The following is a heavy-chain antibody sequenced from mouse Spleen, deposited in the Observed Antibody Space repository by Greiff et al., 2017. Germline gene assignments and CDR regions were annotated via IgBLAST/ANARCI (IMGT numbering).Heavy chain of an antibody. CDR2: IWSGGST. D-gene: IGHD1-1*01. Sequence: QVQLQQSGPGLVQPSQSLSITCTVSGFSLTSYGVHWVRQSPGKGLEWLGVIWSGGSTDYNAAFISRLSISKDNSKSQVFLKMNSLQADDTAIYYCARDYYGSSGFAYWGQGTLVTVSA. V-gene: IGHV2-2*01. CDR1: GFSLTSYG. J-gene: IGHJ3*01. CDR3: ARDYYGSSGFAY.